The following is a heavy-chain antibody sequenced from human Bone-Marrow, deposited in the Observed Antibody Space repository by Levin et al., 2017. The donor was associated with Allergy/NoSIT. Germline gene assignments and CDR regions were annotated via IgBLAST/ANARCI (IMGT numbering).Heavy chain of an antibody. J-gene: IGHJ5*02. D-gene: IGHD2/OR15-2a*01. CDR2: VSYSGGP. Sequence: NPSETLSLTCSVSGASITSYYWTWIRQAPGKGLDWIGYVSYSGGPTYNPSLKSRVTITADKSKNQFSLKLTSVTAADTAVYYCTRSLGYCDSSTCYGSWFDPWGQGTLVSVSS. V-gene: IGHV4-59*01. CDR3: TRSLGYCDSSTCYGSWFDP. CDR1: GASITSYY.